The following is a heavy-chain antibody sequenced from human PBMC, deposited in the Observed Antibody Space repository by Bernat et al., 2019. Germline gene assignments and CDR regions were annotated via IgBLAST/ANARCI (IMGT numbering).Heavy chain of an antibody. V-gene: IGHV1-46*01. J-gene: IGHJ4*02. D-gene: IGHD4-17*01. CDR2: INPSGGST. Sequence: QVQLVQSGAEVKKPGASVKVSCKASGYTFTSYYMHWVRQAPGQGLEWMGIINPSGGSTSYAQKFQGRVTMTRDTSTSTAYMELRSLRSDDTAVYYCARDRGYGDYSFDYWGQGPLVTVSS. CDR1: GYTFTSYY. CDR3: ARDRGYGDYSFDY.